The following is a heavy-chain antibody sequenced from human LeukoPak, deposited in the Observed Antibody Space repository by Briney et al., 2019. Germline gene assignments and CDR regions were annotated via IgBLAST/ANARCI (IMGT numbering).Heavy chain of an antibody. CDR1: GGSFSGYY. D-gene: IGHD2-2*01. J-gene: IGHJ6*02. CDR2: INHSGST. V-gene: IGHV4-34*01. Sequence: SETLSLTCAVYGGSFSGYYWSWIRQPPGKGLEWIGEINHSGSTNYNPSLKSRVTISVDTSKNQFSLKLSSVTAADTAVYYCARVSATVVVPAAIYYYYGMDVWGQGTTVTVSS. CDR3: ARVSATVVVPAAIYYYYGMDV.